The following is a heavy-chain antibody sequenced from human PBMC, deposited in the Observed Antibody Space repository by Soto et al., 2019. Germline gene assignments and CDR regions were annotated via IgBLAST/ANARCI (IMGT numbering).Heavy chain of an antibody. J-gene: IGHJ5*02. V-gene: IGHV3-7*01. CDR3: AGIQTNWFDP. Sequence: EVQLVESGGGLVQPGGSLRLSCAASRFTFTSSWMSWVRQAPGKGLEWVANIKQDGNEAYYLDSVKGRFTISRDNAWTSLYLQMNSLSADDTAVYYCAGIQTNWFDPWGQGTLVTVAS. D-gene: IGHD1-20*01. CDR1: RFTFTSSW. CDR2: IKQDGNEA.